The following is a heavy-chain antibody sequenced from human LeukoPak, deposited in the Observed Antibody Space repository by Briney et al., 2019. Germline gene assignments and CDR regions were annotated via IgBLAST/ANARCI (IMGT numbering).Heavy chain of an antibody. CDR2: INHSGST. V-gene: IGHV4-34*01. CDR3: ARDGQGSFNY. CDR1: GGSFSGYY. Sequence: PSETLSLTCAVYGGSFSGYYWSWIRQPPGRGLEWIGEINHSGSTNYNPSLKSRVTISVDTSKNQFSLKLSPVTAADTAVYYCARDGQGSFNYWGQGTLVTVSS. J-gene: IGHJ4*02.